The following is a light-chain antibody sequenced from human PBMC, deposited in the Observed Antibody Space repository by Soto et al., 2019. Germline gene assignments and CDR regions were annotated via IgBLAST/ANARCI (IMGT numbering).Light chain of an antibody. CDR1: SSDVGGYDF. Sequence: QSALTQPASVSGSPGQSITISCTGTSSDVGGYDFVSWYQHHPGKAPKLMIYDVDNRPSGLSHRFSGSKSGNTASLTISGLQTEYEADYYCSSYTSSHTRVFGSGTKLTVL. CDR3: SSYTSSHTRV. J-gene: IGLJ1*01. CDR2: DVD. V-gene: IGLV2-14*01.